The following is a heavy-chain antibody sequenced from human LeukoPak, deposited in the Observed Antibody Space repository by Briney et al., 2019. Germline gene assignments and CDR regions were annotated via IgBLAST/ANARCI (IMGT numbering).Heavy chain of an antibody. CDR2: ISGSGGST. V-gene: IGHV3-23*01. CDR3: AKFFHPRGYYFDY. D-gene: IGHD3-10*01. J-gene: IGHJ4*02. CDR1: GFTFSSYA. Sequence: GGSLRLSCAASGFTFSSYAMSWVRQAPGKGLEWVSAISGSGGSTYYADSVKGRFTISRDNSKNTLYLQMNSLRVEDTAVYYCAKFFHPRGYYFDYWGQGTLVTVSS.